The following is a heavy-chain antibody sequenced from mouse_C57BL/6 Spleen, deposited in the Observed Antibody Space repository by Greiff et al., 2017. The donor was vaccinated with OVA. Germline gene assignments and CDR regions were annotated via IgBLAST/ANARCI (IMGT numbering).Heavy chain of an antibody. V-gene: IGHV14-3*01. CDR2: IDPANGNT. Sequence: EVKLEESVAELVRPGASVKLSCTASGFNITNTYMHWVKQRPEQGLEWIGRIDPANGNTKYAPKFQGKATITADTSSNTAYLQLSSLTSEDTAIYYCARDYGNYEDAMDYWGQGTSVTVSS. CDR1: GFNITNTY. D-gene: IGHD2-1*01. J-gene: IGHJ4*01. CDR3: ARDYGNYEDAMDY.